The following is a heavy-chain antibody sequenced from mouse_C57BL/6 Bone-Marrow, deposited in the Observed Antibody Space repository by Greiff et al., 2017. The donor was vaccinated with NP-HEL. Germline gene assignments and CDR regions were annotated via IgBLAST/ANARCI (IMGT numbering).Heavy chain of an antibody. CDR2: ISSGGSYT. CDR1: GFTFSSYG. D-gene: IGHD4-1*01. V-gene: IGHV5-6*02. Sequence: EVKLVESGGDLVKPGGSLKLSCAASGFTFSSYGMSWVRQTPDKRLEWVATISSGGSYTYYPDSVKGRFTLSRDNAKHTLYLQMSSLKSEDTAMYYCARRGAKLGKKDYAMDYWGQGTSVTVSS. J-gene: IGHJ4*01. CDR3: ARRGAKLGKKDYAMDY.